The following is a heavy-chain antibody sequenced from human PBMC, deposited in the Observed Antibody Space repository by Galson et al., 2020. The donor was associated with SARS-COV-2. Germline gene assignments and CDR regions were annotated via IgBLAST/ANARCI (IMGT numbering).Heavy chain of an antibody. V-gene: IGHV1-18*04. CDR2: ISAYNGNT. CDR3: ARGGIVLVTAPLDY. Sequence: ASVKVSCKASGYTSTSYGITWVRQAPGQGLEWMGWISAYNGNTNYAQNLQGRVTMTTDTSTSTAYMELRSLRSDDTAVYYCARGGIVLVTAPLDYWGQGTLVTVSS. CDR1: GYTSTSYG. D-gene: IGHD2-21*02. J-gene: IGHJ4*02.